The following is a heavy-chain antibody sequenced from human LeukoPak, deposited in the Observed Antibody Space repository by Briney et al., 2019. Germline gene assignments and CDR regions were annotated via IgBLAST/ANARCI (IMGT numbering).Heavy chain of an antibody. D-gene: IGHD3-10*01. J-gene: IGHJ6*03. Sequence: GGSLRLSCAASGFTFSSYAMHWVRQAPGKGLEWVAVISYDGSNKYYADSVKGRFTISRDNSKNTLYLQMNSLRAEDTAVYYCAKGGRWFGESDYYYMDVWGKGTTVTISS. CDR1: GFTFSSYA. CDR3: AKGGRWFGESDYYYMDV. CDR2: ISYDGSNK. V-gene: IGHV3-30*04.